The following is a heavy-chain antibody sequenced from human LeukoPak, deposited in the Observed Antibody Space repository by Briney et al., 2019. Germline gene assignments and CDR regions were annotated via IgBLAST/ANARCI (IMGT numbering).Heavy chain of an antibody. D-gene: IGHD2-15*01. CDR1: GGSISSGGYS. V-gene: IGHV4-30-2*01. CDR2: IYLSGST. J-gene: IGHJ5*02. Sequence: PQTLSLTCAVAGGSISSGGYSWSWIRQPPGKGLEWIGHIYLSGSTYYNPSLKSRVTISVDRSKNQFSMKLSSVTAADTAVYYCARDQGYCSGGSCSRWFDPWGQGTLVTVSS. CDR3: ARDQGYCSGGSCSRWFDP.